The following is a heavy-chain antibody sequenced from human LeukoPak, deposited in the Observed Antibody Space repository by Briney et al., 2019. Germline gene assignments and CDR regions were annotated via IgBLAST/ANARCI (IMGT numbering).Heavy chain of an antibody. D-gene: IGHD3-22*01. J-gene: IGHJ4*02. CDR3: AKLVYYYDSSGYYYFDY. Sequence: GGSLRLSCAASGFTFSSYAMSWVRQAPGKGLEWVSAISGSGGSTYYADSVKGRFTISGDNSKNTLYLQMNSLRAEDTAVYYCAKLVYYYDSSGYYYFDYWGQGTLVTVSS. CDR2: ISGSGGST. CDR1: GFTFSSYA. V-gene: IGHV3-23*01.